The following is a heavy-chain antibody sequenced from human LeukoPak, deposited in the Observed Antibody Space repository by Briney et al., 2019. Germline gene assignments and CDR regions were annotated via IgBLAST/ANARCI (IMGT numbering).Heavy chain of an antibody. D-gene: IGHD6-19*01. CDR3: ARVGYSSGWSHFDL. J-gene: IGHJ2*01. CDR2: ISYSGST. V-gene: IGHV4-30-4*01. Sequence: PSQTLSLTCTVSGGSISSGDYYWSWIRQPPGKGLEWIGYISYSGSTYYNPSLKSRVTISVDTSKNQFSLKLSSVTAADTAVYYCARVGYSSGWSHFDLWGRGTLVTVSS. CDR1: GGSISSGDYY.